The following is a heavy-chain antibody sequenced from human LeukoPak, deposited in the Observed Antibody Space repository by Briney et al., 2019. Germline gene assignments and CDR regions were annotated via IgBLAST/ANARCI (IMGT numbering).Heavy chain of an antibody. Sequence: ASVKVSCKASGYTLTSNGISWVRQVPGQGLEWVGWISAYNGNTNYAQKFQGRVTMTTDTSTSAAYMELRSLRSDDTAVYYCARDQQWLDPARHGFDYWGQGTLVTVSS. CDR2: ISAYNGNT. CDR3: ARDQQWLDPARHGFDY. CDR1: GYTLTSNG. V-gene: IGHV1-18*01. D-gene: IGHD6-19*01. J-gene: IGHJ4*02.